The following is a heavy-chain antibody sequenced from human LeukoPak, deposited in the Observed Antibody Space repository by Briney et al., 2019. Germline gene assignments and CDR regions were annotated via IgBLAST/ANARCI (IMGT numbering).Heavy chain of an antibody. CDR1: EFTFSGYW. CDR3: ARDGFVGAVDY. CDR2: INQDGSEK. D-gene: IGHD6-13*01. V-gene: IGHV3-7*01. J-gene: IGHJ4*02. Sequence: GGSLRLSCAASEFTFSGYWMNWVRQAPGKGPEWVANINQDGSEKHYVDSVKGRFTISRDNAKNSLFLQMNSLRAEDTAVFYCARDGFVGAVDYWGQGTLVTVSS.